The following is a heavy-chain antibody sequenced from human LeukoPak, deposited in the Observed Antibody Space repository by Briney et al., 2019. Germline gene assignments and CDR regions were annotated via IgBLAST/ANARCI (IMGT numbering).Heavy chain of an antibody. Sequence: GGSLRLSCAASGFTFSSYDIHWVRQAPGKGLEWVSTIIGSAVNTYYADSVKGRFTISRDDSKNTVYLQMNSLRAEDTAVYSCAKYTSGTSYRGLDQWGQGTLVTVSS. CDR3: AKYTSGTSYRGLDQ. D-gene: IGHD3-10*01. V-gene: IGHV3-23*01. CDR1: GFTFSSYD. CDR2: IIGSAVNT. J-gene: IGHJ4*02.